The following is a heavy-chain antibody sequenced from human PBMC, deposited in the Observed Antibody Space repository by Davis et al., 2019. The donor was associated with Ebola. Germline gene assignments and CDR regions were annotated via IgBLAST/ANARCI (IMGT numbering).Heavy chain of an antibody. V-gene: IGHV5-51*01. CDR1: GYDFTDYW. CDR3: AKQESLYGSSDY. J-gene: IGHJ4*02. D-gene: IGHD3-22*01. Sequence: GESLKISCLGSGYDFTDYWIAWVRQVPGKGPEWMGTIYPSDSDIRYSPSFQGQVTISADKSISTAYLQWSSLKASDTAMYYCAKQESLYGSSDYWGQGTLVTVSS. CDR2: IYPSDSDI.